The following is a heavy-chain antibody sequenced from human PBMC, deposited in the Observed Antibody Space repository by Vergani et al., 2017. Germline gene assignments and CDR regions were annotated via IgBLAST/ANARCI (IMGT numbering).Heavy chain of an antibody. Sequence: QVQLVQSGAEVKKPGSSVKVSCKASGYTFTSYDINWVRQATGQGLEWMGWMNPNSGSTNYAQKFQGRVTMTRDTSISTAYMELSRLRSDDTAVYYCARVPAAMSTEGYYYYMDVWGKGTTVTVSS. J-gene: IGHJ6*03. D-gene: IGHD2-2*01. CDR2: MNPNSGST. V-gene: IGHV1-2*02. CDR3: ARVPAAMSTEGYYYYMDV. CDR1: GYTFTSYD.